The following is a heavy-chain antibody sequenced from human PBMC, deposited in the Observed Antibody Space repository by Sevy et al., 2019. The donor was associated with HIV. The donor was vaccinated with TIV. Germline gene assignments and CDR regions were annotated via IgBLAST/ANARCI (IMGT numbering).Heavy chain of an antibody. CDR1: GFTFSRNG. J-gene: IGHJ4*02. CDR2: ISYDGDSK. CDR3: AKESVSWYLDF. V-gene: IGHV3-30*18. D-gene: IGHD6-13*01. Sequence: GESLKISCSASGFTFSRNGMHWVRQVPGKGLEWVALISYDGDSKNYVDSVKGRFTISRDNSKNTVYLHMNSLRSEDTAVYYCAKESVSWYLDFWGQGTLVTVSS.